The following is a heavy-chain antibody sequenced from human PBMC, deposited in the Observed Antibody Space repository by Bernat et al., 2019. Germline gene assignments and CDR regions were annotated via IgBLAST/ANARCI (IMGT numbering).Heavy chain of an antibody. CDR3: AREGGDIVVVPAARDYYYYMDV. CDR1: GFTFSSYA. J-gene: IGHJ6*03. D-gene: IGHD2-2*01. CDR2: ISYDGSNK. Sequence: VQLVESGGGLVKPGGSLRLSCAASGFTFSSYAMHWVRQAPGKGLEWVAVISYDGSNKYYADSVKGRFTISRDNSKNTLYLQMNSLRAEDTAVYYCAREGGDIVVVPAARDYYYYMDVWGKGTTVTVSS. V-gene: IGHV3-30-3*01.